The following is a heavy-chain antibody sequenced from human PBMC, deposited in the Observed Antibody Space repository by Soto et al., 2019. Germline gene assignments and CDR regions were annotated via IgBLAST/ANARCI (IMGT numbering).Heavy chain of an antibody. Sequence: QVQLVQSGAEVKKPGASVKVSCKASGYTFTRYYIHWVRQAPGQGLEWMGMINPSGGTTSYAQNFQGRVTTTRDTSTSTVYMELSSLRSEDTAVYYCTRTLTPNPAEYFQHWGQGTLVTVSS. J-gene: IGHJ1*01. CDR1: GYTFTRYY. CDR3: TRTLTPNPAEYFQH. V-gene: IGHV1-46*03. CDR2: INPSGGTT.